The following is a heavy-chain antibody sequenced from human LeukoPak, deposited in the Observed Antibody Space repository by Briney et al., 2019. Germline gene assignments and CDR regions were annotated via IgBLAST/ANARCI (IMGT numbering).Heavy chain of an antibody. V-gene: IGHV4-4*02. J-gene: IGHJ4*02. D-gene: IGHD3-9*01. CDR1: GGSISSSNW. CDR3: ARRGGDILTGYWIDY. Sequence: TSETLSLTCAVSGGSISSSNWWSWVRQPPGKGLEWIGEIYHSGSTNYNPSLKSRVTISVDKSKNQFSLKLSSVTAADTAVYYCARRGGDILTGYWIDYWGQGTLVTVSS. CDR2: IYHSGST.